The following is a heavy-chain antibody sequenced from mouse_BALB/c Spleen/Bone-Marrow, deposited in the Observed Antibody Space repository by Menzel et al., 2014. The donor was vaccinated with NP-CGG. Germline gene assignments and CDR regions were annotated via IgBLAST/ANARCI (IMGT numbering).Heavy chain of an antibody. CDR2: IFPGDGDT. CDR1: GYVFSSYW. V-gene: IGHV1-80*01. J-gene: IGHJ4*01. Sequence: QVQLQQSGAELVRPGSSVKISCKASGYVFSSYWMNWVKQRPGQGIEWIGQIFPGDGDTNYNGQFKGKATLTADRSSSTAFMQLSSLTSEDSAVYFCARGDFDYDFTMDYWGQGTSVTVSS. D-gene: IGHD2-4*01. CDR3: ARGDFDYDFTMDY.